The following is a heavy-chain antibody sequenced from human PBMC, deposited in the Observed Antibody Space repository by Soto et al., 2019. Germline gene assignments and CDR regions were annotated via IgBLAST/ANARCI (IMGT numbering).Heavy chain of an antibody. Sequence: PGGSLILSCAASGFPFSSYAMSWVRQAPGKGLEWVSAISGSGGSTYYADSVKGRFTISRDNSKNTLYLQMNSLRAEDTAVYYCAKGRYYDSSGPWYWGQGTLVTVSS. CDR1: GFPFSSYA. J-gene: IGHJ4*02. D-gene: IGHD3-22*01. CDR3: AKGRYYDSSGPWY. V-gene: IGHV3-23*01. CDR2: ISGSGGST.